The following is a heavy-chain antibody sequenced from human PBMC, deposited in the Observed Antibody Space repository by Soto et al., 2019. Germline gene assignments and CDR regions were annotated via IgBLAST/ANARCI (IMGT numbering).Heavy chain of an antibody. CDR3: AGGRLDSSSWYRRNYYYYYGMDV. CDR2: IYYSGST. J-gene: IGHJ6*02. CDR1: GGSISSYY. D-gene: IGHD6-13*01. Sequence: SETLSLTCTVSGGSISSYYWSWIRQHPGKGLEWIGYIYYSGSTNYNPSLKSRVTISVDTSKNQFSLKLSSVTAADTAVYYCAGGRLDSSSWYRRNYYYYYGMDVWGQGTTVTVSS. V-gene: IGHV4-59*01.